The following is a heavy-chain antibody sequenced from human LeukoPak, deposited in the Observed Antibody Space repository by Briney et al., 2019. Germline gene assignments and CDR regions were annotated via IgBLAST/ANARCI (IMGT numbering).Heavy chain of an antibody. J-gene: IGHJ4*02. CDR2: IYYSGST. D-gene: IGHD2-15*01. Sequence: SETLSLTCTVSGGSISSSSYYWGWIRQPPGKGLEWIGSIYYSGSTYYNPSLKSRVTISVDTSKNQFSLKLSSVTAADTAVYYCAREGSQRDWGQGTLVTVSS. V-gene: IGHV4-39*07. CDR3: AREGSQRD. CDR1: GGSISSSSYY.